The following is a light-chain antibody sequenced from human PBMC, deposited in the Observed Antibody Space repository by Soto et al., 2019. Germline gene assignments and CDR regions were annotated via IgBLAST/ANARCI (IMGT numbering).Light chain of an antibody. V-gene: IGLV2-14*03. CDR3: SSFTSSSTFV. Sequence: QSALAQPASVSGSRGQSITISCTGTSSDVGRYNYVSWFQQHPGKVPKLIIYDVSNWPSGVSDRFSGSKPGNTASLTISGLHPEDEADYYCSSFTSSSTFVFGTGTKVTVL. CDR1: SSDVGRYNY. J-gene: IGLJ1*01. CDR2: DVS.